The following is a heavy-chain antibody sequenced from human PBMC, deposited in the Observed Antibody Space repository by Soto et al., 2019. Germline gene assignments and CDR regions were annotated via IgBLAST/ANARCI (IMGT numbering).Heavy chain of an antibody. CDR1: GASISSYQ. V-gene: IGHV4-4*07. J-gene: IGHJ4*02. D-gene: IGHD3-22*01. CDR3: ARSPGDSAGYYYFDY. CDR2: IYTSGST. Sequence: PETLSLTCTVSGASISSYQWSWIRQPAGKGLEWIGRIYTSGSTNYNPSLKSRVTMSVDTSKNQFSLKLSSVTAADTAVYYCARSPGDSAGYYYFDYCGQGTLVTLSS.